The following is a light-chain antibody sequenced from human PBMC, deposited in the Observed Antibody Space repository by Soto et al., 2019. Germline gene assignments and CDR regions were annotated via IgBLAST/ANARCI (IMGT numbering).Light chain of an antibody. V-gene: IGKV1-5*03. CDR3: QQYSSYPLT. CDR1: QSFSSW. J-gene: IGKJ4*01. CDR2: KAS. Sequence: DIQMTQSPSTLSASVGDRVTITCRASQSFSSWLAWYQQKPGKAPKLLIYKASSLESGVPSRFSSSGSGTEYTLTISSLQSDDFATYYCQQYSSYPLTFGGGTKVEIK.